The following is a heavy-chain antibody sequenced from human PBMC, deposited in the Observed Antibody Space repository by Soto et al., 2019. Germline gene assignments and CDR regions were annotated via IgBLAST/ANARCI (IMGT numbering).Heavy chain of an antibody. Sequence: SETLSLTCTVSGGSISSYYWSWIRQPPGKGLEWIGYIYYSGSTNYNPSLKSRVTISVDTSKNQFSLKLSSVTAADTAVYYCASGYGSVSYYYFDYWGQGTLVSVSS. CDR2: IYYSGST. CDR1: GGSISSYY. D-gene: IGHD3-10*01. CDR3: ASGYGSVSYYYFDY. V-gene: IGHV4-59*01. J-gene: IGHJ4*02.